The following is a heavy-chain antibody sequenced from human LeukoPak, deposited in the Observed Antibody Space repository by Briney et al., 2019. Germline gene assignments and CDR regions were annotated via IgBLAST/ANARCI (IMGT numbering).Heavy chain of an antibody. J-gene: IGHJ6*03. CDR1: GFTFSSYG. Sequence: LPGGSLRLSCAASGFTFSSYGMHWVRQAPGKGLEWVAFIRYDGSNKYYADSVKGRFTISRDNAQNSLYLQMNSLRVEDTAIYYCARDPYNGAYSEGYYYYYMDVWGKGTTVTVSS. CDR2: IRYDGSNK. D-gene: IGHD1-1*01. V-gene: IGHV3-30*02. CDR3: ARDPYNGAYSEGYYYYYMDV.